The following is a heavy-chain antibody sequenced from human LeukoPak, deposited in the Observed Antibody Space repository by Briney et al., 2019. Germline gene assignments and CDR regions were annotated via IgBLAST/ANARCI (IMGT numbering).Heavy chain of an antibody. D-gene: IGHD3-10*01. CDR3: ARVRSYVLRDAFDI. CDR2: ISSSSSYI. Sequence: KPGGSLRLSCAASGFTFSSYSMNWVRQAPGKGLEWVSSISSSSSYIYYADSVKGRFTISRDNAKNSLYLQMNSLRAEDTAVYYCARVRSYVLRDAFDIWGQGTMVTVSS. CDR1: GFTFSSYS. V-gene: IGHV3-21*01. J-gene: IGHJ3*02.